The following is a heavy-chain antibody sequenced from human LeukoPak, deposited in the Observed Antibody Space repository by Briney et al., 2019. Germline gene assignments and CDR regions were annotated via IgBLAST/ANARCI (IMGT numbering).Heavy chain of an antibody. CDR3: AREQTSGGFDY. J-gene: IGHJ4*02. CDR2: ISSSCSTI. Sequence: GGSLRLSCAVSGFTFSDYYMSWIRQAPGKGLEWVSYISSSCSTIYYADSVKGRFTISRDNAKNSLYLQMNSLRAEDTAVYYCAREQTSGGFDYWGQGTLVTVSS. V-gene: IGHV3-11*01. CDR1: GFTFSDYY.